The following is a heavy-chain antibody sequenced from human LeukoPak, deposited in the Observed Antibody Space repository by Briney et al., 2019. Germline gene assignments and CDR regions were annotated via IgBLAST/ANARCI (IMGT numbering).Heavy chain of an antibody. CDR3: AKDYGGNSVLSY. CDR2: IRYDGSNK. J-gene: IGHJ4*02. D-gene: IGHD4-23*01. CDR1: GFTFSSYG. Sequence: HPGGSLRLSCAASGFTFSSYGMHWVRQAPGKGLEWVAVIRYDGSNKYYADSVKGRFTISRDNSKNTLYLQMNSLRAEDTAVYYCAKDYGGNSVLSYWGQGTLVTVSS. V-gene: IGHV3-30*02.